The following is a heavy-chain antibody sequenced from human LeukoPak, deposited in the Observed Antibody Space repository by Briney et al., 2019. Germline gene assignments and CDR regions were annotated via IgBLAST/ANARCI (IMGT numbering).Heavy chain of an antibody. J-gene: IGHJ4*02. Sequence: PSETLSLTCAVYNGFDNLYFMLVRQPPGKGLEWIGEVTYRGSTNYNPSLRSRVTISVNVSQRQFSLILKSVTAADAATYYCAVYGGNWDFDSWGQGTLVTVSS. V-gene: IGHV4-34*01. CDR2: VTYRGST. D-gene: IGHD2-21*01. CDR1: NGFDNLYF. CDR3: AVYGGNWDFDS.